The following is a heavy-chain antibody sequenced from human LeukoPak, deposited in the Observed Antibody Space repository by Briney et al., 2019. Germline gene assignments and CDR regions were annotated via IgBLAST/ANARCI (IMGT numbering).Heavy chain of an antibody. D-gene: IGHD1-26*01. Sequence: GGALRLSCAATGLTFSNYWMSWVRQAPGKGLEWVANIKEDGCEKYYVDSVKGRFTISRDNAKNSLYLQMNSLRAEDTAVYYCARWVVGYTRYFDYWGQGTLVTVSS. CDR3: ARWVVGYTRYFDY. J-gene: IGHJ4*02. CDR2: IKEDGCEK. V-gene: IGHV3-7*05. CDR1: GLTFSNYW.